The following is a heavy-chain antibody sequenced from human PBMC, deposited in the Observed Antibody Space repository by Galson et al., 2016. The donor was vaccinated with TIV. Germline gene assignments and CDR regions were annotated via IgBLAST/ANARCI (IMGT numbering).Heavy chain of an antibody. J-gene: IGHJ6*02. CDR1: GFTFSIYG. D-gene: IGHD6-19*01. CDR2: ISYDGTNK. CDR3: AKQWLKDYYGMDV. Sequence: SLRLSCAASGFTFSIYGMHWVRQAPGKGLEWVAVISYDGTNKHYADSVKGRFTISRDNSKNTLYLQMHSLRPDDTAVYYCAKQWLKDYYGMDVWGPGTTVTVSS. V-gene: IGHV3-30*18.